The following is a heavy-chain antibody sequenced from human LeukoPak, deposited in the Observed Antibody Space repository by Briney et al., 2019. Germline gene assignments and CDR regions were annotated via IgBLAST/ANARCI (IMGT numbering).Heavy chain of an antibody. CDR1: GGSISSGSYY. CDR3: ATWPSGWYGEDS. J-gene: IGHJ4*02. V-gene: IGHV3-53*01. CDR2: IYGGGST. D-gene: IGHD6-19*01. Sequence: LSLTCTVSGGSISSGSYYWSWVRQAPGKGLEWVSVIYGGGSTYYADSVKGRFTISRDTSKNMLHLQMNSLRAEDTAVYYCATWPSGWYGEDSWGQGTLVTVSS.